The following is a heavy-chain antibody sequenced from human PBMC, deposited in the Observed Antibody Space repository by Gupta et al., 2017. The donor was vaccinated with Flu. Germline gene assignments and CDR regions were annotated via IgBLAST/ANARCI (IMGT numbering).Heavy chain of an antibody. J-gene: IGHJ1*01. CDR3: VRLTPCGGDCYYFHH. Sequence: QVQLVQSGTEVKKPGSSVKVSCKASGGTFGTSTFTWVRQAPGQGLEWMGGILPIIGATDYAQRFQGRVTFTADESTSTVYMEVSGLRSEDTAVYYCVRLTPCGGDCYYFHHWGQGTLVTVSS. CDR1: GGTFGTST. D-gene: IGHD2-21*02. CDR2: ILPIIGAT. V-gene: IGHV1-69*01.